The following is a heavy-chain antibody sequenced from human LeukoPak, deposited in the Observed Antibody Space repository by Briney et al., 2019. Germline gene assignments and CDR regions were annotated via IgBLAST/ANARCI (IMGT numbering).Heavy chain of an antibody. Sequence: GASVTVSCTASGYTFTSYAMHWVRQAPGQRLEWMGWINAGNGNTKYSQKFQGRVTITRDTSASTAYMELSSLRSEDTAVYYCATGVSGWPIDYWGQGTLVTVSS. V-gene: IGHV1-3*01. CDR2: INAGNGNT. D-gene: IGHD6-19*01. CDR1: GYTFTSYA. CDR3: ATGVSGWPIDY. J-gene: IGHJ4*02.